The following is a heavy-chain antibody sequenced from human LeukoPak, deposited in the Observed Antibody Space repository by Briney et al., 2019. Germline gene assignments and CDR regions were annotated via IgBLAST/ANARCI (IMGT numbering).Heavy chain of an antibody. CDR1: GFTFSSYA. V-gene: IGHV3-23*01. D-gene: IGHD6-13*01. CDR2: ISTSGDST. Sequence: GGSLRLSCAASGFTFSSYAMSWVRQAPGEGLEWVSAISTSGDSTYYADSVKGRFTISRDNSKNTLYLQVNSLRAEDTAIYYCAKDQVGSSWFFDYWGQGTLVTVSS. CDR3: AKDQVGSSWFFDY. J-gene: IGHJ4*02.